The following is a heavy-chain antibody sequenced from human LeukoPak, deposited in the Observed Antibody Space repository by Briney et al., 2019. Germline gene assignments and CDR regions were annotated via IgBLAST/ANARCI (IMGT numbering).Heavy chain of an antibody. V-gene: IGHV3-21*01. Sequence: PGGSLRLSCAASGFTFSSYSMNWVRQAPGKGLEWVSSISSSSSYIYYADSVKGRFTISRDNAKNSLYLQMNSLRAEDTAVYYCARDQSHYYDSSGYYYVPNFDYSGQGTLVSVSS. CDR2: ISSSSSYI. D-gene: IGHD3-22*01. CDR3: ARDQSHYYDSSGYYYVPNFDY. J-gene: IGHJ4*02. CDR1: GFTFSSYS.